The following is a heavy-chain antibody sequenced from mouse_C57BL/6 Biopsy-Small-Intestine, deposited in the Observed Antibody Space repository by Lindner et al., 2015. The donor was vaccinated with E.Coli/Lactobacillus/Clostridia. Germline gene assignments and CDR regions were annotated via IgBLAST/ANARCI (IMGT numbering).Heavy chain of an antibody. J-gene: IGHJ3*01. V-gene: IGHV1-80*01. CDR1: GYAFSSYW. Sequence: VQLQESGAELVKPGASVKISCKASGYAFSSYWMNWVKQRPGKGLEWIGQIYPGDSDTNYNGKFKGKATLTADKSSSTAYMQLSSLTSEDSAVYFCTNWDVSAYWGQGTLVTVSA. D-gene: IGHD4-1*01. CDR2: IYPGDSDT. CDR3: TNWDVSAY.